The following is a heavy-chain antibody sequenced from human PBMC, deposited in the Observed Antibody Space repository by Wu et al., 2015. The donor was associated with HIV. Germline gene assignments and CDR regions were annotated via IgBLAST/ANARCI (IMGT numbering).Heavy chain of an antibody. CDR3: ATSYYGSGSYPTFYYYYAMDV. CDR1: GQTFIGYY. D-gene: IGHD3-10*01. Sequence: QVQLVQSGAEVKKPGASVKVSCKASGQTFIGYYMHWVRQAPGQGLEWMGWVNPNNGGTNYAQKFRGRVTMARDTSIITAYMELSGLKSEDTAVYYCATSYYGSGSYPTFYYYYAMDVWGQGTTVTVSS. J-gene: IGHJ6*02. CDR2: VNPNNGGT. V-gene: IGHV1-2*02.